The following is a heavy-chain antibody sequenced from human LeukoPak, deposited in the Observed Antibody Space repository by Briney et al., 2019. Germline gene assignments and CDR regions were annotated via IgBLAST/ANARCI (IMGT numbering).Heavy chain of an antibody. J-gene: IGHJ6*02. Sequence: GGSLRLSCAASGFTFSDYYVSWIRQAPGKGLEWVSYISSSSSYTNYADSVKGRFTISRDNAKNSLYLQMNSLRAEDTAVYYCARAPHYSNYGPYYYGMDVWGQGTTVTVSS. CDR1: GFTFSDYY. V-gene: IGHV3-11*06. D-gene: IGHD4-11*01. CDR3: ARAPHYSNYGPYYYGMDV. CDR2: ISSSSSYT.